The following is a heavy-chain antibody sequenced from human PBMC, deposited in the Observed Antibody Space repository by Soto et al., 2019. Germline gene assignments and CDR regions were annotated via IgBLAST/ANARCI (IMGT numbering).Heavy chain of an antibody. D-gene: IGHD5-12*01. J-gene: IGHJ3*02. V-gene: IGHV3-21*01. CDR3: ARAIVATRSSYDI. Sequence: GGSLRLSCAASGFTFSSYSMNWVRQAPGKGLEWVSSISSSSSYIYYADSVKGRFTISRDNAKNSLYLQMNSLRAEDTAVYYCARAIVATRSSYDIWGQGTMVTVSS. CDR1: GFTFSSYS. CDR2: ISSSSSYI.